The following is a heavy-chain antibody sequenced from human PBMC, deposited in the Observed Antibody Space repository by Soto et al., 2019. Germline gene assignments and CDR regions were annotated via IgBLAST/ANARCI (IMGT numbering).Heavy chain of an antibody. J-gene: IGHJ4*02. V-gene: IGHV4-34*01. CDR2: INHSGST. D-gene: IGHD6-19*01. Sequence: SETLSLTCAVYGGSFSGYYWSWIRQPPGKGLEWIGEINHSGSTNYNPPLKSRVTISVDTSKNQFSLKLSSVTAADTAVYYCARNPIAVAANDYWGQGTLVTVSS. CDR1: GGSFSGYY. CDR3: ARNPIAVAANDY.